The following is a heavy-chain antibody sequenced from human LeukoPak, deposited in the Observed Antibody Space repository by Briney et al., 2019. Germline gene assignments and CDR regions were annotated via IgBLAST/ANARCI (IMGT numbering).Heavy chain of an antibody. D-gene: IGHD6-19*01. CDR1: GGSISSGGYY. J-gene: IGHJ3*01. CDR3: ARCAAAVAGAFDV. CDR2: IYHNGST. Sequence: SETLSLTCTVSGGSISSGGYYWSWIRQPPGKGLKWIGYIYHNGSTYYNPSLKSRVTISIDRSKNQFSLKLSSVTAADTAVYYCARCAAAVAGAFDVWGQGTMVTVSS. V-gene: IGHV4-30-2*01.